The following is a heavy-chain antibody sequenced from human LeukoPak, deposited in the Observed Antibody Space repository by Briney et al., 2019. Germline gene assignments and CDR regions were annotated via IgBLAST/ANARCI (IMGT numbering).Heavy chain of an antibody. Sequence: GASVKVSCKASGYTFTGYYMHWVRQAPGQGLEWMGWINPNSGGTNYAQKFQGRVTMTRDTSISTAYMELSRLRSDDTAVYYRAREMFIGTGAYSSSFPDYWGQGTLVTVSS. J-gene: IGHJ4*02. CDR3: AREMFIGTGAYSSSFPDY. V-gene: IGHV1-2*02. D-gene: IGHD6-13*01. CDR1: GYTFTGYY. CDR2: INPNSGGT.